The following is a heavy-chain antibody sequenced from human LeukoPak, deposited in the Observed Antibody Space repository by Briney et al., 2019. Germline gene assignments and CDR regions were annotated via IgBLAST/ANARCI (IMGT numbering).Heavy chain of an antibody. V-gene: IGHV3-53*01. CDR2: IYTGGST. CDR1: GFTVSSNY. J-gene: IGHJ4*02. Sequence: EGSLRLSCAASGFTVSSNYMSWVRQAPGKGLEWVSVIYTGGSTHYAYAVKVRFTSSRNNSKNTLYLQMNSLRAEDTAVYYCATAYYDILTGYYGAPFDYWGQGTLVTVSS. CDR3: ATAYYDILTGYYGAPFDY. D-gene: IGHD3-9*01.